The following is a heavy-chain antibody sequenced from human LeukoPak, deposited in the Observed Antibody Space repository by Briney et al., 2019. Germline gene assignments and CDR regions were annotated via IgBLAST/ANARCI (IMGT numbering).Heavy chain of an antibody. CDR3: ARGVGAAAGTDWFDP. CDR2: IYYSGST. D-gene: IGHD6-13*01. V-gene: IGHV4-59*01. CDR1: GGSISSYY. Sequence: SETLSLTCTASGGSISSYYWSWIRQPPGKGLEWIGYIYYSGSTNYNPSLKSRVTISVDTSKNQFSLKLSSVTAADTAVYYCARGVGAAAGTDWFDPWGQGTLVTVSS. J-gene: IGHJ5*02.